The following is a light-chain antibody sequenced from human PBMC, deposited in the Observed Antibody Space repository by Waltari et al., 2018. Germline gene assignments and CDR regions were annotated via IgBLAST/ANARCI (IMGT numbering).Light chain of an antibody. Sequence: QAVVTQGPSLTVSPGGTVTLPCGSSPGPVTSGNFPYWLQQTPGQAPRTLIYDSYIRQSGTPARFSASLVGGKAVLTLSGAQAEEEAKYYCWLAYTGGIVVFGGGTELAVL. V-gene: IGLV7-46*01. CDR1: PGPVTSGNF. CDR2: DSY. CDR3: WLAYTGGIVV. J-gene: IGLJ2*01.